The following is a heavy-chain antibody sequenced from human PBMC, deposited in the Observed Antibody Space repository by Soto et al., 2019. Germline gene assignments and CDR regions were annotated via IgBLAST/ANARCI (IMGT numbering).Heavy chain of an antibody. V-gene: IGHV4-34*02. Sequence: QVQLQQRGAGLLKPSETLSLTCAVLGGSFSDYYWTWIRQPPGKGLEWIGEINHSGSTSYNPSLKSRLTLSVDTSTKEFSLNLSSVTAADTAAHHCVRGRAFMSRVAFDIWGQGTMVTVSS. CDR3: VRGRAFMSRVAFDI. D-gene: IGHD1-26*01. CDR1: GGSFSDYY. CDR2: INHSGST. J-gene: IGHJ3*02.